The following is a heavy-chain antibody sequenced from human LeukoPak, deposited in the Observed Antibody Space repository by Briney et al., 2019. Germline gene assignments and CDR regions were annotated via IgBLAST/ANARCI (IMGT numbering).Heavy chain of an antibody. D-gene: IGHD2-15*01. CDR2: ISAYNGNT. J-gene: IGHJ5*02. CDR3: ARQIGYCSGGSCYPEWFDP. V-gene: IGHV1-18*01. Sequence: ASVKVSCKASGYTFTSYGISWVRQAPGQGLEWMGWISAYNGNTIYAQKLQGRVTMTTDTSTSTAYMELRSLRSDDTAVYYCARQIGYCSGGSCYPEWFDPWGQGTLVTVSS. CDR1: GYTFTSYG.